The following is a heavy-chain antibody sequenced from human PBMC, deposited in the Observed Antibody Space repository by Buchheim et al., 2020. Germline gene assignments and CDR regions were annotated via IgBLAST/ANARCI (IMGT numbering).Heavy chain of an antibody. CDR1: GFTFSSYG. J-gene: IGHJ4*02. V-gene: IGHV3-30*18. D-gene: IGHD3-22*01. Sequence: QEQLVESGGGVVQPGRSLRLSCAASGFTFSSYGMHWVRQVPGKGLEWVAVISYDGDNKYYADSVKGRFPISRDNSKKTLYLQMNSLRAEDTAVYYCTNSYYYESSGYGGSNYWGQGTL. CDR2: ISYDGDNK. CDR3: TNSYYYESSGYGGSNY.